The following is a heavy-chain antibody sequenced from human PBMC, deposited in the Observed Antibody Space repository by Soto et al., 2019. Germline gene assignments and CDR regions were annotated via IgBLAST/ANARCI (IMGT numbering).Heavy chain of an antibody. CDR3: ASWLGSSWYTKNYYGMDV. D-gene: IGHD6-13*01. J-gene: IGHJ6*02. Sequence: PGESLKISCKGSGYSFTSYWISWVRQMPGKGLEWMGRIDPSDSYTNYSPSFQGHVTISADKSISTAYLQWSSLKASDTAMYYCASWLGSSWYTKNYYGMDVWGQGTTVTVSS. CDR2: IDPSDSYT. V-gene: IGHV5-10-1*01. CDR1: GYSFTSYW.